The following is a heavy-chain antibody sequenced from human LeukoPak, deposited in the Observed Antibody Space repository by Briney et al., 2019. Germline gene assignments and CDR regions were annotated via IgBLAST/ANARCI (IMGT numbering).Heavy chain of an antibody. Sequence: GGPLRLSCAASGFPFSSYWMHWVGKPPGKGLVWVSRINSDGSRTSYADSVKGRFTISKDNAKNTLYLQMNSLRAEDTAVYYWARERLQQLVPYNWFDPWGQGTLVTVYS. CDR3: ARERLQQLVPYNWFDP. D-gene: IGHD6-13*01. CDR1: GFPFSSYW. J-gene: IGHJ5*02. CDR2: INSDGSRT. V-gene: IGHV3-74*01.